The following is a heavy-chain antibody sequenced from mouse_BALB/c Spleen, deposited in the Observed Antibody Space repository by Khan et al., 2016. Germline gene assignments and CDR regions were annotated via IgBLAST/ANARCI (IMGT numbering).Heavy chain of an antibody. CDR2: ISYDGSN. CDR1: GYSITSGYY. Sequence: EVQLQESGPGLVKPSQSLSLTCSVTGYSITSGYYWNWIRQFPGNKLEWMGYISYDGSNNYNPSLKNRISITRDTSKNQFFLKLNSVTTEDTATYYCARDGNYWFADWGQGTLVTVSA. V-gene: IGHV3-6*02. J-gene: IGHJ3*01. D-gene: IGHD2-1*01. CDR3: ARDGNYWFAD.